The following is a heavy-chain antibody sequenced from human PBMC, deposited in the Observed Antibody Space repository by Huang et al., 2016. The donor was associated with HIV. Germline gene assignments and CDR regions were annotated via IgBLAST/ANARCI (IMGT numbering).Heavy chain of an antibody. CDR3: ARGPSPWLQEAFDI. V-gene: IGHV4-59*01. D-gene: IGHD5-12*01. Sequence: QVQLQESGQGLVKPSETLSLTCTVSGGSISSYSWSWIRQPPGKGLECIGYIYYSGSTNYTPSLKSRVTISVDTSKNQFSLKLRSVTAAETAVYYCARGPSPWLQEAFDIWGQGTMVTVSS. J-gene: IGHJ3*02. CDR1: GGSISSYS. CDR2: IYYSGST.